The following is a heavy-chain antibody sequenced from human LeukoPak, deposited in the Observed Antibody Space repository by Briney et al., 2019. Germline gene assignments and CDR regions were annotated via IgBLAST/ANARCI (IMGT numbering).Heavy chain of an antibody. CDR2: VHSGGST. CDR1: GVSIRSNF. CDR3: ARATAIYEAFDY. V-gene: IGHV4-59*01. Sequence: PSETLSLTCNVSGVSIRSNFWSWIRQPPGKGLECIGDVHSGGSTHSNPSLKSRVTISLDTSKNQVSLKLNSVTAADTAVYYCARATAIYEAFDYWGQGILVTVSS. J-gene: IGHJ4*02. D-gene: IGHD2-21*02.